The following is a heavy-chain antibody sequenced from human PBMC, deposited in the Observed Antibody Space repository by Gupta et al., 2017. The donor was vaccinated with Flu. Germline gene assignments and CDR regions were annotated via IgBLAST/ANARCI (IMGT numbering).Heavy chain of an antibody. Sequence: QEQVVESGGGVVQPGRSLRLSCAASGFRFSNYGMHWVRKAPGKGLEWVADISYDGKNKNYADSVKGRFTISRDNSKNTLYLQMNSLRTEDTAVYYCAKDWKWNYNIYGMNVWGQGTTVTVSS. CDR3: AKDWKWNYNIYGMNV. CDR2: ISYDGKNK. V-gene: IGHV3-30*18. D-gene: IGHD3-9*01. CDR1: GFRFSNYG. J-gene: IGHJ6*02.